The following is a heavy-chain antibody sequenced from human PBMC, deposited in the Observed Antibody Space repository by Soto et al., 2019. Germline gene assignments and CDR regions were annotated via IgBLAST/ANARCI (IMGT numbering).Heavy chain of an antibody. CDR1: GGTFSSYA. Sequence: SVKVSCKASGGTFSSYAISWVRQAPGQGLEWMGGIIPIFGTANYAQKFQGRVTITADKSTSTAYMELSSLRSEDTAVYYCARARDSSGYQFDYWGQGTLVTVSS. CDR2: IIPIFGTA. V-gene: IGHV1-69*06. J-gene: IGHJ4*02. CDR3: ARARDSSGYQFDY. D-gene: IGHD6-19*01.